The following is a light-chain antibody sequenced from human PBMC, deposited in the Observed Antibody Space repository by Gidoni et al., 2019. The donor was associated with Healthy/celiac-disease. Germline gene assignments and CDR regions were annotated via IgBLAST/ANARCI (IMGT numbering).Light chain of an antibody. V-gene: IGKV3-20*01. J-gene: IGKJ5*01. CDR3: QQYGSSPT. CDR2: GAS. Sequence: EIVLTQSPGTLSLAPGERATLSGRASQSVSSSYLAWYQQKPGQAPRLLIYGASSRATGIPDRFSGSGSGTDFTLTISRLEPEDFAVYYCQQYGSSPTFGQXTRLEIK. CDR1: QSVSSSY.